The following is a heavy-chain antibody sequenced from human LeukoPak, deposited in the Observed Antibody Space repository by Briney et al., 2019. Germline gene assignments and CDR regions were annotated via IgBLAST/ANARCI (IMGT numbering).Heavy chain of an antibody. CDR1: GFTFSSYA. J-gene: IGHJ5*02. D-gene: IGHD6-13*01. CDR2: ISGSGGST. Sequence: PGGSLRLSCAASGFTFSSYAMSWVRQAPGKGLEWVSAISGSGGSTYYADSVKGRFTISRDNSKNTLYLQMNSLRAEDTAVYYCAKGPSIAAAGTRWFDPWGQGTLVTVSS. CDR3: AKGPSIAAAGTRWFDP. V-gene: IGHV3-23*01.